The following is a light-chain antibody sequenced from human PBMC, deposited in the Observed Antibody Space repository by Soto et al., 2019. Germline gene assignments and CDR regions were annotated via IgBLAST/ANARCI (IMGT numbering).Light chain of an antibody. J-gene: IGLJ3*02. V-gene: IGLV2-11*01. CDR3: CSYAGSYTWV. CDR2: DVS. Sequence: QSALTQPRSVSGSPGQSVTISFTGTSSDVGGYNYVSWYQQHPGKAPKLMIYDVSKRPSGVPDRFSGSKSGNTASLTISGVQAEDEADYYCCSYAGSYTWVFGGGTKLTVL. CDR1: SSDVGGYNY.